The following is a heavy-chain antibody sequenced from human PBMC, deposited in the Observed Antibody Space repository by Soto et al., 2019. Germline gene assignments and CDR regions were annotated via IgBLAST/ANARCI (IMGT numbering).Heavy chain of an antibody. CDR2: IYFTGNT. V-gene: IGHV4-39*01. CDR1: GGSITSSSHF. D-gene: IGHD6-25*01. CDR3: AGQTFTIAAASYGRSNWFDP. Sequence: SETLSLTCSASGGSITSSSHFWGWVRQPPGKGLEWIGTIYFTGNTYYTPSLKSRLTMSIDTSKNEFSLRLNSVTAADTAVYYCAGQTFTIAAASYGRSNWFDPWGPGALVTVSS. J-gene: IGHJ5*02.